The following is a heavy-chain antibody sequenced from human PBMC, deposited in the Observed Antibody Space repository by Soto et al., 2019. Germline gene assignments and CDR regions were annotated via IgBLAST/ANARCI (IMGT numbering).Heavy chain of an antibody. D-gene: IGHD6-19*01. J-gene: IGHJ4*02. CDR1: GGSISSSNW. Sequence: PSETLSLTCAVSGGSISSSNWWSWVRQPPGKGLEWIGEIYHSGSTNYNPSLKSRVTISVDKSKNQFSLKLSSVTAADTAVYYCARNLNSSGWYSYFDYWGQGTLVTVSS. V-gene: IGHV4-4*02. CDR3: ARNLNSSGWYSYFDY. CDR2: IYHSGST.